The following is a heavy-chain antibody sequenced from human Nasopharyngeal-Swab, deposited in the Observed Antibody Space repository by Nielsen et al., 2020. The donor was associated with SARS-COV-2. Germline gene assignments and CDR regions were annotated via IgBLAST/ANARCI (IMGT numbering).Heavy chain of an antibody. CDR2: IKQDGSEK. D-gene: IGHD1-26*01. Sequence: GESLKISCVVSQFAFGNYWMSWVRQAPGKGPEWVANIKQDGSEKYYVDSVKGRFTISRDNAKNSLYLQMNSLRAEDTAVYHCVTGGSYYVFLGQGTLVTVSS. V-gene: IGHV3-7*01. CDR1: QFAFGNYW. CDR3: VTGGSYYVF. J-gene: IGHJ4*02.